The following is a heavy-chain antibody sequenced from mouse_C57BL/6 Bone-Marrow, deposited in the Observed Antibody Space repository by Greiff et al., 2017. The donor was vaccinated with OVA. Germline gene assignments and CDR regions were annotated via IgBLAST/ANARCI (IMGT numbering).Heavy chain of an antibody. J-gene: IGHJ3*01. V-gene: IGHV1-85*01. CDR2: IYPRAGST. CDR3: AKIYYDYGLPY. D-gene: IGHD2-4*01. CDR1: GYTFTSYD. Sequence: QVQLQQSGPELVKPGASVKLSCKASGYTFTSYDINWVKQRPGQGLEWIGWIYPRAGSTKYNEKFKGKATLTVDTSTSTAYMELHSLTSEDSAVYFCAKIYYDYGLPYWGQGTLVTVSA.